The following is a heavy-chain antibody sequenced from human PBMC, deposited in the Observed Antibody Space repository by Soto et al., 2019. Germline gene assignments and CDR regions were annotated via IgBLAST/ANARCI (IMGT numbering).Heavy chain of an antibody. CDR1: GGTFSSFG. D-gene: IGHD6-19*01. J-gene: IGHJ4*02. V-gene: IGHV1-69*12. CDR2: IIPMFGTV. Sequence: QVQLVQSGAEVKKPGSSVKVSCKASGGTFSSFGIDWVRQAPGQGLEWMGDIIPMFGTVTYAQKFQGRVTITADESTTTVYMKLSSLRSEDTAVYYCAREATAHSSGWHFWGQGTLVTVSS. CDR3: AREATAHSSGWHF.